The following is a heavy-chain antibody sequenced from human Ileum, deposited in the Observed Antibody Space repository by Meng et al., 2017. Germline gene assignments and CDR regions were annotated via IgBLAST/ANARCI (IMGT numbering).Heavy chain of an antibody. CDR3: TTFYAGY. CDR1: GFTFSDYY. D-gene: IGHD3-3*02. CDR2: ISGSGDTV. V-gene: IGHV3-11*01. Sequence: QVEGGGSGGGLVKPGGSLRLSCAASGFTFSDYYMTWIRQAPGKGLEWVAHISGSGDTVYYADALKGRFTISRDNARNLLYLQTDSLRADDTAVYYCTTFYAGYWGQGTLVTVSS. J-gene: IGHJ4*02.